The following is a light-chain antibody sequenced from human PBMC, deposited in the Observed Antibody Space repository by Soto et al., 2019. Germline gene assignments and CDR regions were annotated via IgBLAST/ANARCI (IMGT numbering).Light chain of an antibody. J-gene: IGKJ1*01. CDR3: QLYGSSPKT. Sequence: EIVLAQSPGTLSLSPGERATLSCRATQTISSNYLAWYQQKPGQAPKLLIHGASTRATGIPDRFSGSGSGTDFTLTISRLGPEDFAVYYCQLYGSSPKTFGQGTKVE. CDR1: QTISSNY. CDR2: GAS. V-gene: IGKV3-20*01.